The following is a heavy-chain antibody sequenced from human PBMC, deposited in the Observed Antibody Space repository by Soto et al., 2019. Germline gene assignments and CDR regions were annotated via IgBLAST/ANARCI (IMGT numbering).Heavy chain of an antibody. D-gene: IGHD3-3*01. CDR2: IYWDDDK. CDR3: AHRVLRTVFGLVTTTAIYFDF. Sequence: QSTLNESGPTLVKPTQTLTLTCTFSGFSLTTSGVGVGWSRQSPGKAPEWLALIYWDDDKRYSPSLKSRLTITKDTSKNQVVLTMANLDPADTATYYCAHRVLRTVFGLVTTTAIYFDFWGQGTPVAVSS. J-gene: IGHJ4*02. V-gene: IGHV2-5*02. CDR1: GFSLTTSGVG.